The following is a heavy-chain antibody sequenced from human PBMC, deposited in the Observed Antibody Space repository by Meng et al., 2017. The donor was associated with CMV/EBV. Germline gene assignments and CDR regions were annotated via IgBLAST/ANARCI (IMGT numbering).Heavy chain of an antibody. D-gene: IGHD3-3*01. Sequence: LRLSCTVSGGSISSGDYYWSWIRQPPGKGLEWIGYIYYSGSTYYNPSLKSRVTISVDTSKNQSSLKLSSVTAADTAVYYCARAGVRSTIFGVVIIAQYFDYWGQGTLVTVSS. CDR2: IYYSGST. V-gene: IGHV4-30-4*08. J-gene: IGHJ4*02. CDR3: ARAGVRSTIFGVVIIAQYFDY. CDR1: GGSISSGDYY.